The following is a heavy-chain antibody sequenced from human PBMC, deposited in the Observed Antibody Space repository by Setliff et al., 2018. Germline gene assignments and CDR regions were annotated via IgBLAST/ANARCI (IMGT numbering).Heavy chain of an antibody. D-gene: IGHD3-22*01. Sequence: GGSLRLSCAASGFTVSSNYMSWVRQAPGKGLEWVSAISGSGGSTYYADSVKGRFTISRDNSKNTLYLQMNSLRAEDTAVYYCAKDPNYYDSSGYPGYFDYWGQGTLVTVSS. V-gene: IGHV3-23*01. CDR1: GFTVSSNY. CDR3: AKDPNYYDSSGYPGYFDY. CDR2: ISGSGGST. J-gene: IGHJ4*02.